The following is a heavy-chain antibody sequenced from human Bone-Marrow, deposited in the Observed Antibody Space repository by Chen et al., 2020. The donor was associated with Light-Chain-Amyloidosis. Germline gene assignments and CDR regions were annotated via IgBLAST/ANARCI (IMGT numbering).Heavy chain of an antibody. V-gene: IGHV1-8*01. CDR3: ARGSYGSGSYYHYYYYGMDV. D-gene: IGHD3-10*01. J-gene: IGHJ6*02. CDR1: GYPFTSYD. Sequence: QVQRVQSGAEVKKPGASVKVACKASGYPFTSYDINWVRQATGQGLEWMGWMNPNSGNTGYAQKFQGRVTMTRNTSISTAYMELSSLRSEDTAVYYCARGSYGSGSYYHYYYYGMDVWGQGTTVTVSS. CDR2: MNPNSGNT.